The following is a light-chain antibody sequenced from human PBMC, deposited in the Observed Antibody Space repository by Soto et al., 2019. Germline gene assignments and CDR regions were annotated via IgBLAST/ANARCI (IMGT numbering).Light chain of an antibody. V-gene: IGKV3-11*01. CDR3: QQRSNWPPEWT. Sequence: EVVLTQSPVTLSLPPGQRATLSCRASQSISSNLAWYQQKPGQAPRLLISDASKRATGIPARFSGSGSGTDFTLTISSLEPEDFAVYYCQQRSNWPPEWTFGQGTKVEIK. CDR1: QSISSN. J-gene: IGKJ1*01. CDR2: DAS.